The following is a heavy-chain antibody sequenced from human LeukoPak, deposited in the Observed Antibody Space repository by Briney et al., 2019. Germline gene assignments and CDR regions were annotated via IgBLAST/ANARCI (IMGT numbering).Heavy chain of an antibody. J-gene: IGHJ2*01. CDR2: INHSGST. Sequence: TSETLSLTCAVYGGSFSGYYWSWIRQPPGKGLEWIGEINHSGSTNYNPSLKSRVTISVDTSKNQFSLKLSSVTAADTAVYYCASRRLNSDSWGRGTLVTVSS. D-gene: IGHD4-23*01. CDR1: GGSFSGYY. V-gene: IGHV4-34*01. CDR3: ASRRLNSDS.